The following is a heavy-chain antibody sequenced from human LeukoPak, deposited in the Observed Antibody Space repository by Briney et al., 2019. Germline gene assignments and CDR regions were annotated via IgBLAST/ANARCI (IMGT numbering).Heavy chain of an antibody. V-gene: IGHV3-7*04. CDR3: ARGDCSGGSCYLSLTTIDY. D-gene: IGHD2-15*01. J-gene: IGHJ4*02. CDR2: IKQDGSEK. Sequence: GGSLRLSCAASGFTFSSYWMTWVRQAPGKGLEWVANIKQDGSEKYYVDSVKGRFTISRDNAKNSLYLQMNSLRAEDTAVYYCARGDCSGGSCYLSLTTIDYWGQGTLVTVSS. CDR1: GFTFSSYW.